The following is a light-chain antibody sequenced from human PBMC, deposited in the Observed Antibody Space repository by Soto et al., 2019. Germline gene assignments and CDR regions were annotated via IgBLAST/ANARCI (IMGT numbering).Light chain of an antibody. CDR3: QQRSIWPQT. V-gene: IGKV3-11*01. Sequence: EIVLTQSPATLSLSPGERATLSCRASQSVSSFLAWYQQKPGQAPRLLIYDASSRATGIPARFSGSGSGTDFTLTISSLEPEDFAVYYWQQRSIWPQTFGQGTKLEIK. CDR2: DAS. J-gene: IGKJ2*01. CDR1: QSVSSF.